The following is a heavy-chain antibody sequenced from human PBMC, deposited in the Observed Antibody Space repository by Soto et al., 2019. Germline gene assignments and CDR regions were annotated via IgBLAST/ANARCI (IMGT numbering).Heavy chain of an antibody. CDR2: IYYSGST. Sequence: PSETLSLTCTVSGGSISSYYWSWIRQPPGKGLEWIGYIYYSGSTNYNPSLKSRVTISVDTSKNQFSLKLSSVTAADTAVYYCARGAKKRSPFDYWGQGTLVSVSA. J-gene: IGHJ4*02. V-gene: IGHV4-59*08. CDR1: GGSISSYY. D-gene: IGHD1-26*01. CDR3: ARGAKKRSPFDY.